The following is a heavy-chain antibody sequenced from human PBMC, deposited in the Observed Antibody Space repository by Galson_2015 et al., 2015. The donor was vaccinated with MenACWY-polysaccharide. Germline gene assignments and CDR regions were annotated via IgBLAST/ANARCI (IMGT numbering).Heavy chain of an antibody. D-gene: IGHD2-15*01. V-gene: IGHV1-8*01. CDR2: MNPNSGNT. J-gene: IGHJ5*02. CDR1: GYTFTSYD. CDR3: ARGSLLGYCSGGSCYSDWFDP. Sequence: SVKVSCKASGYTFTSYDINWVRQATGQGLEWMGWMNPNSGNTGYAQKFQGRVTMTRNTSISTAYMELSSLRSEDTAVYYCARGSLLGYCSGGSCYSDWFDPWGQGTLVTVSS.